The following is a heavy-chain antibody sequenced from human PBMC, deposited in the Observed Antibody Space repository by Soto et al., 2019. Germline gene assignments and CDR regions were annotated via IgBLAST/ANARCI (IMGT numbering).Heavy chain of an antibody. CDR1: GDSISSSSYY. J-gene: IGHJ4*02. Sequence: QLQLQESGPGLVKPSETLSLTCSVSGDSISSSSYYWGWIRQPPGKGLEWIGTINYSGSTYYNPSLKSRVTISVDTSKTQLALKVSAVTAADTAVYYCASLYGDYVPYWGQGILVSVSS. CDR3: ASLYGDYVPY. CDR2: INYSGST. V-gene: IGHV4-39*01. D-gene: IGHD4-17*01.